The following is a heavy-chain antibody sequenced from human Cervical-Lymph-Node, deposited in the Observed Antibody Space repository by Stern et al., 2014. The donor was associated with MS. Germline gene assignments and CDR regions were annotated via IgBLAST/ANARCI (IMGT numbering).Heavy chain of an antibody. CDR3: ARMKTGLRENRGFDF. D-gene: IGHD4-17*01. CDR1: GFTFGRHS. J-gene: IGHJ4*02. Sequence: VQLVESGGGVVQPGRSLRLSCATSGFTFGRHSMHWVRQSPGKGLEWIGYIYYSGRNYNNPSLKSRVTMSIDTSTNQFSLNLTSVTAADTALYFCARMKTGLRENRGFDFWGQGTQVTVSS. CDR2: IYYSGRN. V-gene: IGHV4-31*02.